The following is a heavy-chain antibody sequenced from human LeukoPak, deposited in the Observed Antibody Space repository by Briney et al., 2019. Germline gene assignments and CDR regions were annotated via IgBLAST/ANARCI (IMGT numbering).Heavy chain of an antibody. J-gene: IGHJ4*02. CDR2: IYYSGST. CDR3: ASSRQVFGGVIPPDC. CDR1: GGSISRYY. V-gene: IGHV4-59*01. Sequence: SETLSLTCPVSGGSISRYYWSWIRQPPRKGLEWIGYIYYSGSTNYYPSLKSRVTISVDTSKNQFSVKLSSVTAADAAVYYCASSRQVFGGVIPPDCWGQGALVTVSS. D-gene: IGHD3-16*02.